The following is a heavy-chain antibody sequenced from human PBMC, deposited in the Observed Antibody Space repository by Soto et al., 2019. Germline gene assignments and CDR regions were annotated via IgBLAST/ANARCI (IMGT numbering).Heavy chain of an antibody. CDR3: ARHHGPTTSENWFDP. J-gene: IGHJ5*02. V-gene: IGHV1-18*01. D-gene: IGHD5-12*01. Sequence: GASVKVSCKASGYTFFTYDISWVRQAPGQGLEWMRWISTYSGDTKYAQKFQGRVTMTTDTSTTTAYLELRSLRSDDTAVYYCARHHGPTTSENWFDPWGQGTLVTVSS. CDR2: ISTYSGDT. CDR1: GYTFFTYD.